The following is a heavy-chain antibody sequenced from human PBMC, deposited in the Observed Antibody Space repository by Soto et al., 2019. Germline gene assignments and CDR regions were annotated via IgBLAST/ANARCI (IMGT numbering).Heavy chain of an antibody. CDR1: GYTFTSYG. D-gene: IGHD2-15*01. Sequence: ASVKVSCKASGYTFTSYGISWVRQAPGQGLEWMGWISAYNGNTNYAQKLQGRVTMTTDTSTSTAYMELRSLRSDDTAVYYCARDLGLYCSGGSCPGSLIAEYFQHWGQGTLVTVSS. J-gene: IGHJ1*01. CDR3: ARDLGLYCSGGSCPGSLIAEYFQH. V-gene: IGHV1-18*01. CDR2: ISAYNGNT.